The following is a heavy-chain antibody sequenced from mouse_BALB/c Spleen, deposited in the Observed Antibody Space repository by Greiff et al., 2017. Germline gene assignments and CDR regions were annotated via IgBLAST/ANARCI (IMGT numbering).Heavy chain of an antibody. V-gene: IGHV5-6-4*01. CDR1: GFTFSSYT. J-gene: IGHJ2*01. CDR2: ISSGGSYT. D-gene: IGHD1-1*01. CDR3: TRDVATDY. Sequence: EVQLVESGGGLVKPGGSLKLSCAASGFTFSSYTMSWVRQTPEKRLEWVATISSGGSYTYYPDSVKGRFTISRDNAKNTLYLQMSSLKSEDTAMYYCTRDVATDYWGQGTTLTVSS.